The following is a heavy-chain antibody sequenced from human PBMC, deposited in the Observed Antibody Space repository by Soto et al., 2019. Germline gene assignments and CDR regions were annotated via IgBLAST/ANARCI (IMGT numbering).Heavy chain of an antibody. CDR1: GFTFSSYG. V-gene: IGHV3-30*03. J-gene: IGHJ4*02. Sequence: GGSLRLSCAASGFTFSSYGMHWVRQAPGKGLEWVAVISYDGSNKYYADSVKGRFTISRDNSKNTLYLQMNSLRAEDTAVYYCATEHYDILTGYLKSGFDYWGQGTLVTVSS. CDR3: ATEHYDILTGYLKSGFDY. CDR2: ISYDGSNK. D-gene: IGHD3-9*01.